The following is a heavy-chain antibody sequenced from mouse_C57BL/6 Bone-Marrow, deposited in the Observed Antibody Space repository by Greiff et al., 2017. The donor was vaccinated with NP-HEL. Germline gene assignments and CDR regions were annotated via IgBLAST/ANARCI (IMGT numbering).Heavy chain of an antibody. CDR1: GFTFSSYA. Sequence: EVQLVESGGGLVKPGGSLKLSCAASGFTFSSYAMSWVRQTPEKRLEWVATISDGGSYTYYPDNVKGRFTISRDNAKNNLYLQMSHLKSEDTAMYYCARDDYLDYWGQGTTLTVSS. J-gene: IGHJ2*01. V-gene: IGHV5-4*01. CDR3: ARDDYLDY. CDR2: ISDGGSYT.